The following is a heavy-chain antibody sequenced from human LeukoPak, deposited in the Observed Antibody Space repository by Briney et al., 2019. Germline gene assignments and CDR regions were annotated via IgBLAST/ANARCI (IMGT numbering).Heavy chain of an antibody. D-gene: IGHD2-15*01. CDR1: GFTFSSYG. V-gene: IGHV3-30*02. Sequence: PGGSLRLSCAASGFTFSSYGMHWVRQAPGKGLEWVAFIRYDGSNKYYADSVKGRFTISRDNSKNTLYLQMNSLRVEDAAVYYCARAPVTSCRGAFCYPFDYWGRGTLVTVSS. CDR3: ARAPVTSCRGAFCYPFDY. J-gene: IGHJ4*02. CDR2: IRYDGSNK.